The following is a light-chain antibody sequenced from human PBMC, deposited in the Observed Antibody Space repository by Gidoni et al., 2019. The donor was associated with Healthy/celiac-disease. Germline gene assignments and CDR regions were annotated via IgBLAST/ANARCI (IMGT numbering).Light chain of an antibody. J-gene: IGKJ1*01. CDR3: QQYGSSPPWT. V-gene: IGKV3-20*01. CDR2: GAS. CDR1: QIVSSSY. Sequence: EIVLTQSPGTLSLSPGERATLSCRASQIVSSSYLAWYQQKPGQAPRLLIYGASSRATGIPDSFSGSGSGTDFTLTISRLEPEDFAVYYCQQYGSSPPWTFGQGTKVEIK.